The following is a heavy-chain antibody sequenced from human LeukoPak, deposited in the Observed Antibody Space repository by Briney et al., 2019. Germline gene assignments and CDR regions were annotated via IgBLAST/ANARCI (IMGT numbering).Heavy chain of an antibody. V-gene: IGHV1-46*01. CDR3: ARTGTTLGGGDY. Sequence: ASVKVSCKASGYSFIRYYVHWVRQAPGQGLEWMGLINPSAGTANYAQKFHDRIIMTRDMSTSTVYMELSGLRSADTAVYYCARTGTTLGGGDYWGQGTLVTVAS. CDR2: INPSAGTA. J-gene: IGHJ4*02. CDR1: GYSFIRYY. D-gene: IGHD1-1*01.